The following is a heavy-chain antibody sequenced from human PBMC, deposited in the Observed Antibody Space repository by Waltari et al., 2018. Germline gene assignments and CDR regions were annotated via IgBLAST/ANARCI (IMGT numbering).Heavy chain of an antibody. J-gene: IGHJ6*03. CDR2: IDSSSNYR. Sequence: DVHLVESGGGLVKPGGSLRLPCAASGFRFSGYVMYWVRQAPGKGLELVSCIDSSSNYRYYADSLKGRFTISRDNAKNSLYLQLNSLRAEDTAVYYCAREGKDDDSWSGSGWRHYNMDVWGKGTTVTVSS. D-gene: IGHD3-3*01. V-gene: IGHV3-21*01. CDR1: GFRFSGYV. CDR3: AREGKDDDSWSGSGWRHYNMDV.